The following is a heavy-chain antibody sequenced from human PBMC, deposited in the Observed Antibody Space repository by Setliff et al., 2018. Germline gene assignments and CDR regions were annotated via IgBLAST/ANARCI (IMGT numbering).Heavy chain of an antibody. Sequence: GASVKVSCKASGYIFNSYGIAWVRQAPGQGLEWMGWISPYNGKTNHAQNLQGRVAMTTDTSTSTAYMELRSLRSDDTAVDYCARGRDPAYYYDSGGYYWDYWGQGTLVTVSS. D-gene: IGHD3-22*01. CDR1: GYIFNSYG. CDR3: ARGRDPAYYYDSGGYYWDY. CDR2: ISPYNGKT. J-gene: IGHJ4*02. V-gene: IGHV1-18*01.